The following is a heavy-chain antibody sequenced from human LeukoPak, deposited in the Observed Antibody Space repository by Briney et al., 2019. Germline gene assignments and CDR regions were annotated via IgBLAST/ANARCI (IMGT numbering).Heavy chain of an antibody. V-gene: IGHV1-46*01. CDR1: GGTFSSYA. J-gene: IGHJ4*02. CDR2: INPSGGST. CDR3: ARDQSGFD. Sequence: ASVKVSCKASGGTFSSYAISWMRQAPGQGLEWMGIINPSGGSTSYAQKFQGRVTMTRDTSTSTVYMELSSLRSEDTAVYYCARDQSGFDWGQGTLVTVSS. D-gene: IGHD3-22*01.